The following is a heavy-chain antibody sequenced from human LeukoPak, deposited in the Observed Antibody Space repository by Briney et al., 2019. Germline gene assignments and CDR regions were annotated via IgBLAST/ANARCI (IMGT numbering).Heavy chain of an antibody. D-gene: IGHD3-22*01. J-gene: IGHJ4*02. Sequence: GGSLRLSCAASGFTFSSYWMHWVRRAPGKGLVWVSRINSDGSSTSYADSVKGRFTISRDNAKNTLYLQMNSLRAEETAVYYCARAPDSSGYYSNLDYWGQGTLVTVSS. CDR2: INSDGSST. V-gene: IGHV3-74*01. CDR3: ARAPDSSGYYSNLDY. CDR1: GFTFSSYW.